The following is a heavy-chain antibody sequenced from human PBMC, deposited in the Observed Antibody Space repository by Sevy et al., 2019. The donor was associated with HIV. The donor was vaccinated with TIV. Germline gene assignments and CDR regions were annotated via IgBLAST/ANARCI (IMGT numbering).Heavy chain of an antibody. V-gene: IGHV3-30*18. CDR3: VKGGVTWELLDY. Sequence: GGSLRLSCAASGFNLSSYGMHWVRQAPGKGLEWVTIISYDGSSKYYADSVKGRFTISRDNSENILYLQMNSLRTDDTAVYYCVKGGVTWELLDYWGQGTLVTVSS. CDR2: ISYDGSSK. J-gene: IGHJ4*02. CDR1: GFNLSSYG. D-gene: IGHD1-26*01.